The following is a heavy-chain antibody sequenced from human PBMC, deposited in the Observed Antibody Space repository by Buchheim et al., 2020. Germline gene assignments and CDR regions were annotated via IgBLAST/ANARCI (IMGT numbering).Heavy chain of an antibody. CDR1: GGSISSSSYY. CDR2: IYYSGST. V-gene: IGHV4-39*01. J-gene: IGHJ2*01. D-gene: IGHD6-13*01. CDR3: ARRAGTGAFEYFDL. Sequence: QLQLQESGPGLVKPSETLSLTCTVSGGSISSSSYYWGWIRQPPGKGLEWIGCIYYSGSTYYNPSLKSRVTISVDTSKNQFSLKLSSVTAADTAVYYCARRAGTGAFEYFDLWGRGTL.